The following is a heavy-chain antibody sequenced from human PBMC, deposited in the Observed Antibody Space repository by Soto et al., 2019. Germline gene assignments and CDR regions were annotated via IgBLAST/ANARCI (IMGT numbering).Heavy chain of an antibody. Sequence: SETLSLTCTVSGGSISSSSYYWGWIRQPPGKGLEWIGSIYYSGSTYYNPSLKSRVTISVDTSKNQFSLKLSSVTAADTAVYYCARRADRIAAAGTCDYFDYWGQGTLVTVSS. CDR2: IYYSGST. D-gene: IGHD6-13*01. CDR3: ARRADRIAAAGTCDYFDY. V-gene: IGHV4-39*01. CDR1: GGSISSSSYY. J-gene: IGHJ4*02.